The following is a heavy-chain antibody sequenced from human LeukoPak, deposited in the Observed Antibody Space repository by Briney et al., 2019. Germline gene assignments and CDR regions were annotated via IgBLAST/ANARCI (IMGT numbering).Heavy chain of an antibody. D-gene: IGHD3-3*01. CDR2: IHYSGST. CDR3: ARGKPYDFWSGTRGYFDY. CDR1: GGSISSYY. J-gene: IGHJ4*02. V-gene: IGHV4-59*01. Sequence: PSETLSLTCTVSGGSISSYYWSWIRQPPGKGLEWIGYIHYSGSTNYNPSLKSRVTISVETSKNQFFLKLSSVTAADTAVYYCARGKPYDFWSGTRGYFDYWGQGTLVTVSS.